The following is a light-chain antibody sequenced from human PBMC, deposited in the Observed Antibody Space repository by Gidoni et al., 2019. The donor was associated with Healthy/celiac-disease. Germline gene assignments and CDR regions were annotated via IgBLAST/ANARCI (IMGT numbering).Light chain of an antibody. CDR1: QSISSW. J-gene: IGKJ1*01. CDR2: KAS. CDR3: QQYNSYWT. Sequence: DIQMTQSPSTLSASVGDRVTITCRASQSISSWLAWYQQKPGKAPKLRIYKASSLESGVPSRFSGSVSGTEFTLTISSLQPDDFATYYCQQYNSYWTFGQGTKVEIK. V-gene: IGKV1-5*03.